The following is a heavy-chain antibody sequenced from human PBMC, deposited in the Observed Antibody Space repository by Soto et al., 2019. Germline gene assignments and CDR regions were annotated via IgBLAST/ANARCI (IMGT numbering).Heavy chain of an antibody. CDR2: IWYDGSNK. CDR3: ARAGDTPTLYDSSGWGFDWFDP. CDR1: GFTFSSYG. Sequence: QVQLVESGGGVVQPGRSLRLSCAASGFTFSSYGMHWVRQAPGKGLEWVAVIWYDGSNKYYADSVKGRFTISRDNSKNTLYLQMNSLRAEDTAVYYCARAGDTPTLYDSSGWGFDWFDPWGQGTLVTVSS. V-gene: IGHV3-33*01. D-gene: IGHD3-22*01. J-gene: IGHJ5*02.